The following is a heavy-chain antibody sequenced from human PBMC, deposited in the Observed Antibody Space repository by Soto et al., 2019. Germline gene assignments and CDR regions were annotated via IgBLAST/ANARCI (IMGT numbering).Heavy chain of an antibody. D-gene: IGHD3-10*02. CDR1: GGSISSYY. Sequence: QVQLQESGPGLVKPSETLSLTCTVSGGSISSYYWSWIRQPPGKGLEWIGFIFYSGSTSYNPSLKSRVTISIDTSEYQFPLKLNSVTAADPAVYYCASMIGDPVLSFDSWGQGTLVAVSS. CDR3: ASMIGDPVLSFDS. CDR2: IFYSGST. V-gene: IGHV4-59*01. J-gene: IGHJ5*01.